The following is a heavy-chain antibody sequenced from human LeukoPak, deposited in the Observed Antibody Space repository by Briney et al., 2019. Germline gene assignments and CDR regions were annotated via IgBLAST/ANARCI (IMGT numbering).Heavy chain of an antibody. J-gene: IGHJ3*02. V-gene: IGHV3-23*01. CDR2: TSTSGGSA. Sequence: GGSLRLSCAASGFTFSNNAMSWVRQAPGKGLEWVSATSTSGGSAYYADSVKGRFTISRDNSKNTLYLQVNSLRAEDTAVYYCASNLGARNAFDIWGQGTMVTVSS. CDR1: GFTFSNNA. D-gene: IGHD1-1*01. CDR3: ASNLGARNAFDI.